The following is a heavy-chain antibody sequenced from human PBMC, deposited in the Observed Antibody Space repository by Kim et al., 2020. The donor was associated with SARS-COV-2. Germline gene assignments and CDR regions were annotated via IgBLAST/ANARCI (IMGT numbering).Heavy chain of an antibody. V-gene: IGHV1-3*01. CDR1: GYTFTSYA. CDR2: INAGNGNT. J-gene: IGHJ4*02. CDR3: ARADQHETRGNDY. D-gene: IGHD1-7*01. Sequence: ASVKVSCKASGYTFTSYAMHWVRQAPGQRLEWMGWINAGNGNTKYSQKFQGRVTITRDTSASTAYMELSSLRSEDTAVYYCARADQHETRGNDYWGQGTLVTVSS.